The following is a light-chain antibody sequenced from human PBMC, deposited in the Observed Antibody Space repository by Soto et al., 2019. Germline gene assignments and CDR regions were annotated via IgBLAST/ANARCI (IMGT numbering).Light chain of an antibody. Sequence: EIVLTQSPGTLSLSPGERATLSCRASQSVSSSYLAGYQQKPGQAPRLLIYGASSRATGIPDRFSGSGSGADFTLTISGLEPEYFAVYYCKQYGSSPRTFGQGTKVPIK. CDR3: KQYGSSPRT. J-gene: IGKJ1*01. CDR2: GAS. CDR1: QSVSSSY. V-gene: IGKV3-20*01.